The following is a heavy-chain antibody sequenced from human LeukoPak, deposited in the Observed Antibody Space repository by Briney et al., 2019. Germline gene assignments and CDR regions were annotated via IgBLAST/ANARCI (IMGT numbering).Heavy chain of an antibody. CDR1: GFTFNNYD. J-gene: IGHJ5*02. V-gene: IGHV3-21*01. CDR2: ISSGSSYI. CDR3: ARKYSSGWYGNWFDP. D-gene: IGHD6-19*01. Sequence: GGSLRLSCAASGFTFNNYDMTWVRQAPGKGLEWVSSISSGSSYIYYAASVKGRFTISRDNAKNSLYLQMNSLRAEDTAVYYCARKYSSGWYGNWFDPWGQGTLVTVSP.